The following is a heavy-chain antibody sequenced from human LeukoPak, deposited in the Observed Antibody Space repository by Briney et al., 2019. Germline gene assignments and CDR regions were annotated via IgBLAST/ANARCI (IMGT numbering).Heavy chain of an antibody. CDR3: ARDMTYCSGATCYTYYYYYVDV. CDR1: GFTFRNYA. Sequence: GGSLRLSCAASGFTFRNYAMHWVRQAPGKGLEYVSAISSDGGSTYYANSVKGRFIISRDNSKNTLYLQMGSLRAEDVAVYYCARDMTYCSGATCYTYYYYYVDVWGRGTTVTVSS. D-gene: IGHD2-15*01. V-gene: IGHV3-64*01. J-gene: IGHJ6*03. CDR2: ISSDGGST.